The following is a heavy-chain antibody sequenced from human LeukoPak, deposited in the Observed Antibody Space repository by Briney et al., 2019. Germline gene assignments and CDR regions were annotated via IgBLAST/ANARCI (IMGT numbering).Heavy chain of an antibody. Sequence: SETLSLTCAVYGGSFSNYYWSWIRQPPGKGLEWIGEINHSGSTNYNPSLKSRVTISVDTSKNQFSLKLSSVTAADTAVYYCASHDYGDSYYYYGMDVWGQGTTVTVSS. CDR1: GGSFSNYY. J-gene: IGHJ6*02. D-gene: IGHD4-17*01. V-gene: IGHV4-34*01. CDR2: INHSGST. CDR3: ASHDYGDSYYYYGMDV.